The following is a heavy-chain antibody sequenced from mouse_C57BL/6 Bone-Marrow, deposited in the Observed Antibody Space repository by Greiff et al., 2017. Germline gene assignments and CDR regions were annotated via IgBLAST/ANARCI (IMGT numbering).Heavy chain of an antibody. CDR2: ISYSGST. V-gene: IGHV3-8*01. D-gene: IGHD1-1*01. J-gene: IGHJ1*03. Sequence: DVKLVESGPGLAKPSQTLSLTCSVTGYSITSDYWNWIRKFPGNKLEYMGYISYSGSTYYNPSLKSRISITRDTSKNQYYLQLNSVTTEDTATYYCARGPKIYYYGSSSWYFDVWGTGTTVTVSS. CDR3: ARGPKIYYYGSSSWYFDV. CDR1: GYSITSDY.